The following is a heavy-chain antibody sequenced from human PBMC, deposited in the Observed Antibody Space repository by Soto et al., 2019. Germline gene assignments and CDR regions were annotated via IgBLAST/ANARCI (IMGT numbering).Heavy chain of an antibody. V-gene: IGHV1-69*13. D-gene: IGHD5-18*01. CDR2: IIPIFGTA. CDR3: AFPSEGLDTAMVNPWYYYYYGMDV. J-gene: IGHJ6*02. Sequence: GASVKVSCKASGGTFSSYAISWVRQAPGQGLEWMGGIIPIFGTANYAQKFQGRVTITADESTSTAYMELSSLRSEDTAVYYCAFPSEGLDTAMVNPWYYYYYGMDVWGQGTTVTVSS. CDR1: GGTFSSYA.